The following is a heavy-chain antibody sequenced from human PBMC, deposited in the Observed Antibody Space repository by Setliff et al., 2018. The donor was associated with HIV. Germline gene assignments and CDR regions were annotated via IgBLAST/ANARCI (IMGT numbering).Heavy chain of an antibody. CDR3: ARHRDPPGTSWIYYYYYMNL. V-gene: IGHV4-39*01. J-gene: IGHJ6*03. Sequence: PSETLSLTCTVSGDSISSSAYYWGWIRQPPGKGLEWIGSMHNSGTSYYNPSVKSRVTISLDTSKNQISLRLSSVTAADTGVYYCARHRDPPGTSWIYYYYYMNLWGEGTTVTVSS. CDR1: GDSISSSAYY. D-gene: IGHD6-13*01. CDR2: MHNSGTS.